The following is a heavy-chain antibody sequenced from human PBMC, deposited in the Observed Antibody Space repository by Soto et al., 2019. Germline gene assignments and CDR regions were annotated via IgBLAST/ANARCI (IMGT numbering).Heavy chain of an antibody. CDR1: GDSVSSNSAA. CDR2: TYYRSKWYN. J-gene: IGHJ6*02. V-gene: IGHV6-1*01. CDR3: ARVVRPSIAAAGEGMYYYYGMDV. Sequence: PSQTLSLTCAISGDSVSSNSAAWNWIRQSPSRGLEWLGRTYYRSKWYNDYAVSVKSRITINPDTSKNQFSLQLNSVTPEDTAVYYCARVVRPSIAAAGEGMYYYYGMDVWGQGTTVTVSS. D-gene: IGHD6-13*01.